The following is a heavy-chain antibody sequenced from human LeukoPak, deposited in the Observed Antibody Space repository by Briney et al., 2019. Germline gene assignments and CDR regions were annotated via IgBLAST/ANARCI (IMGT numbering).Heavy chain of an antibody. D-gene: IGHD1-26*01. Sequence: ASVRVSCTASGYTFTVYYMHWVRQAPGQGGGRMGWINPNSGGTNYAQKFQGRGTITRDTSISTAYMELSRLRSDDTAVYYCARVYRYSGSPFDYWGQGALVTVSS. V-gene: IGHV1-2*02. CDR1: GYTFTVYY. J-gene: IGHJ4*02. CDR2: INPNSGGT. CDR3: ARVYRYSGSPFDY.